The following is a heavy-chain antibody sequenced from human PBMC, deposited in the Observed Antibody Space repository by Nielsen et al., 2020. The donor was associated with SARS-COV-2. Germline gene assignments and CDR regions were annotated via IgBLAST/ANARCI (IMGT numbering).Heavy chain of an antibody. CDR2: IYYSGST. Sequence: SETLSLTCTVSGGSISSGGYYWSWIRQHPGKGLEWIGYIYYSGSTYYNPSLKSRVTISVDTSKNQFSLKLSSVTAADTAVYYCAGTAMVTSYYYYMDVWGKGTTVTVPS. J-gene: IGHJ6*03. CDR3: AGTAMVTSYYYYMDV. V-gene: IGHV4-31*03. CDR1: GGSISSGGYY. D-gene: IGHD5-18*01.